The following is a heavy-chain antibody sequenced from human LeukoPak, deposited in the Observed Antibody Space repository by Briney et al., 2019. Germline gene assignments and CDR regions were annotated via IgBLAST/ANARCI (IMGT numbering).Heavy chain of an antibody. J-gene: IGHJ4*02. CDR3: ARSTELLRERGIDY. D-gene: IGHD1-26*01. CDR2: IYWNDDK. Sequence: SGPTLVKPTQTLTLTCTFSGFSLSTSGVGVGWIRQPPEKALEWLALIYWNDDKRYSPSLKSRLTITKDTSKNQVVLTMTNMDPVDTATYYCARSTELLRERGIDYWGQGTLVTVSS. CDR1: GFSLSTSGVG. V-gene: IGHV2-5*01.